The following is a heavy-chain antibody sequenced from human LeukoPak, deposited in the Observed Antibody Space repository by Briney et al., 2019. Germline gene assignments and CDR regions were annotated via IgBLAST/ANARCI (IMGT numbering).Heavy chain of an antibody. CDR3: ARHRPWEYYFDY. CDR2: IYYSGST. CDR1: GGSISSSSHY. V-gene: IGHV4-39*01. J-gene: IGHJ4*02. Sequence: SETLSLTCTVSGGSISSSSHYWGWIRQPPGKGLEWIGSIYYSGSTYYNPSLKSRVTISVDTSKNQFSLKLSSVTAADTAVYYCARHRPWEYYFDYWGQGTLVTVSS. D-gene: IGHD1-26*01.